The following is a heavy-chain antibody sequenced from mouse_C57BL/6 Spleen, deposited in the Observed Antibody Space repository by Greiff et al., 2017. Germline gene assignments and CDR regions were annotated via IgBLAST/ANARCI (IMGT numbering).Heavy chain of an antibody. V-gene: IGHV1-55*01. CDR1: GYTFTSYW. D-gene: IGHD4-1*01. J-gene: IGHJ2*01. CDR2: IYPGSGST. CDR3: ARRRTAADY. Sequence: QVHVKQPGAELVKPGASVKMSCKASGYTFTSYWITWVKQRPGQGLEWIGDIYPGSGSTNYNEKFKSKATLTVDTSSSTAYMQLSSLTSEDSAVYYCARRRTAADYWGQGTTLTVSS.